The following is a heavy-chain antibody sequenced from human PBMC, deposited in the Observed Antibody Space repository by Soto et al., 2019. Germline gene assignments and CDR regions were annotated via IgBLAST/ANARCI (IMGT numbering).Heavy chain of an antibody. CDR2: IYSGGAI. CDR3: ARGVPGSPFAN. V-gene: IGHV3-53*02. Sequence: EVQVVETGGGLIQPGGSLRLSCTASGFTVSTNYLSWVRQAPGKGLEWVSVIYSGGAIHYGDSVKGRFTISRDNSKNTLYLQMNSLRADDTAVYFCARGVPGSPFANWGQGALVIVSS. D-gene: IGHD1-26*01. J-gene: IGHJ4*02. CDR1: GFTVSTNY.